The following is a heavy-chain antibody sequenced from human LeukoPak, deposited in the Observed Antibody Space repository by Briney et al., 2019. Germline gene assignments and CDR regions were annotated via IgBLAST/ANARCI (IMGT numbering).Heavy chain of an antibody. Sequence: GGSLRLSCAASGFTFSSYWMSWVRQSPGKGLEWVANIKQGGSEKYYVDSVKGRFTISRDNAKNSLYLQMNSLRAEDTAVYFCAREGSGYYIDHWGQGTLVTVSS. V-gene: IGHV3-7*01. CDR1: GFTFSSYW. J-gene: IGHJ4*02. D-gene: IGHD3-22*01. CDR2: IKQGGSEK. CDR3: AREGSGYYIDH.